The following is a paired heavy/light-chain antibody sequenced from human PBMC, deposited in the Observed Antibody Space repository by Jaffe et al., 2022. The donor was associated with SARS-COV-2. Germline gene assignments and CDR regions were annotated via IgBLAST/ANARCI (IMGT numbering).Light chain of an antibody. CDR1: QDISSY. Sequence: DIQLTQSPSFLSASVGDRVTITCRASQDISSYLAWYQQKPGKAPKLLIYAASTLQSGVPLRFRGSGSGTEFSLTISSLQPEDFTTYYCQQLNSYPRTFGQGTKLEIK. CDR3: QQLNSYPRT. J-gene: IGKJ2*02. V-gene: IGKV1-9*01. CDR2: AAS.
Heavy chain of an antibody. J-gene: IGHJ2*01. Sequence: QVQLQESGPGLVKASQTLSLTCTVSGGSISGGGFYWSWIRQHPGKGLEWIGYIFYRGSTYYNPSLRSRVTISVDTSNNQFSLKLTSVTAADTAVYYCAREFSGYRIDWYDSYWYFDLWGRGTLVTVSS. CDR1: GGSISGGGFY. CDR2: IFYRGST. CDR3: AREFSGYRIDWYDSYWYFDL. D-gene: IGHD6-19*01. V-gene: IGHV4-31*03.